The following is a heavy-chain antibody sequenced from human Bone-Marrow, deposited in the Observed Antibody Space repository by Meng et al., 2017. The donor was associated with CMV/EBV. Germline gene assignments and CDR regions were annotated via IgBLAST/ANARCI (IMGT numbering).Heavy chain of an antibody. Sequence: GESLKISCAASGFTFSSYDMHWVRQATGKGLEWVSAIGTAGDTYYPGSVKGRFTISRENAKNSLYLQMNSLRAGDTAVYYCARDAWGVVPADVFSNYFDYWGQGTLVTVSS. CDR3: ARDAWGVVPADVFSNYFDY. CDR2: IGTAGDT. J-gene: IGHJ4*02. CDR1: GFTFSSYD. V-gene: IGHV3-13*01. D-gene: IGHD2-2*01.